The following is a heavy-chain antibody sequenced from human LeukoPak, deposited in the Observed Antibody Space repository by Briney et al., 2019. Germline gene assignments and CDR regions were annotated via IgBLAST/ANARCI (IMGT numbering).Heavy chain of an antibody. CDR3: ARHFQKVSYSRFDY. V-gene: IGHV4-39*01. J-gene: IGHJ4*02. CDR1: GGSISSSSYY. CDR2: IYYSGST. D-gene: IGHD6-13*01. Sequence: SETLSLTCTVSGGSISSSSYYWGWIRQPPGKGLEWIGSIYYSGSTYYNSSLKSRVTISVDTSKNQFSLKLSSATAADTAVYYCARHFQKVSYSRFDYWGQGTLVTVSS.